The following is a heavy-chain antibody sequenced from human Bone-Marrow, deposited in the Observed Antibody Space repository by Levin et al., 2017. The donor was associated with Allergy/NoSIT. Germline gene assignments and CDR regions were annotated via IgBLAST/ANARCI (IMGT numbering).Heavy chain of an antibody. CDR2: VSHHAIS. CDR1: GGSLGGYY. CDR3: AVFSLRYSTFDI. V-gene: IGHV4-34*01. J-gene: IGHJ3*02. Sequence: SETLSLTCAVSGGSLGGYYWSWLRQPPGKGLEWIGEVSHHAISTYNPSLDSRVTILVDPSRNHFSLDLHSVTAADTGVYYCAVFSLRYSTFDIWGQGTMVTVSS. D-gene: IGHD4-11*01.